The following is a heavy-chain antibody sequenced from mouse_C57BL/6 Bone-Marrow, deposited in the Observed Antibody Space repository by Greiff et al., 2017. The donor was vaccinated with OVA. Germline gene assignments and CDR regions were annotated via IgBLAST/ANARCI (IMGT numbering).Heavy chain of an antibody. CDR1: GYSFTSYY. Sequence: LVESGPELVKPGASVKISCKASGYSFTSYYIHWVKQRPGQGLEWIGWIYPGSGNTKYNEKFKGKATLTADTSSSTAYMQLSSLTSEDSAVYYCARRRGFDYWGQGTTLTVSS. CDR2: IYPGSGNT. J-gene: IGHJ2*01. CDR3: ARRRGFDY. V-gene: IGHV1-66*01.